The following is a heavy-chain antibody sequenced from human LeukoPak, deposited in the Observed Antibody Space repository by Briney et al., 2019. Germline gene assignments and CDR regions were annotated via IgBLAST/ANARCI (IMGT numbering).Heavy chain of an antibody. CDR3: ARDTAMVTTTRDY. V-gene: IGHV1-2*02. J-gene: IGHJ4*02. D-gene: IGHD5-18*01. Sequence: GASVKVSCKASGYTFTGYYMHWVRQAPGQGLEWMGWINPNSGGTNYAQKFQGRVTMTRDTSISTAYMELSRLRSDDTAVYYCARDTAMVTTTRDYWGQGTLVTVSS. CDR1: GYTFTGYY. CDR2: INPNSGGT.